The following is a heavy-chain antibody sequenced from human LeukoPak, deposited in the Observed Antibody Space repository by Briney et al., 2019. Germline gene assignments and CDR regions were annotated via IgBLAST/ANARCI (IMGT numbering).Heavy chain of an antibody. Sequence: GKSLKISCKGSGYSFTSYWIGWVRQMPGKGLEWMGIIYPGDSDTRYSPSFQGQVTISADKSISTAYLQWSSLKASDTAMYYCARLSGSRKFYYYMDVWGKGTTVTVSS. CDR2: IYPGDSDT. D-gene: IGHD6-13*01. J-gene: IGHJ6*03. CDR1: GYSFTSYW. CDR3: ARLSGSRKFYYYMDV. V-gene: IGHV5-51*01.